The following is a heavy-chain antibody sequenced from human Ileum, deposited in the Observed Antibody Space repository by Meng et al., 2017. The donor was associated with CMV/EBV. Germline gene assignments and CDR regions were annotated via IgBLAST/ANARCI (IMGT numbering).Heavy chain of an antibody. CDR1: GGTFSSYV. J-gene: IGHJ5*02. CDR2: IIPIFGTS. D-gene: IGHD3-10*01. Sequence: VQMGGFGVGLKKPGSSGKVSCKASGGTFSSYVISWVRQAPGQGLEWMGTIIPIFGTSNYAQKFQDRVTITADESTSTAYMELSSLRPEDTAVYYCARAGGQGGWFDPWGQGTLVTVSS. CDR3: ARAGGQGGWFDP. V-gene: IGHV1-69*15.